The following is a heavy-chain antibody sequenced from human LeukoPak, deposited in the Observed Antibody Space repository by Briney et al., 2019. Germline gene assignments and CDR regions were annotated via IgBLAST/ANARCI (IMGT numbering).Heavy chain of an antibody. CDR3: AKDPGIAARPSNVDY. CDR2: ISSSSSYI. D-gene: IGHD6-6*01. V-gene: IGHV3-21*01. Sequence: GGSLRLSCAASGFTFSSYNMNWVRQAPGKGLEWVSSISSSSSYIYYADSVKGRFTISRDNAKNSLYLQMNSLRAEDTAVYYCAKDPGIAARPSNVDYWGQGTLVTVSS. J-gene: IGHJ4*02. CDR1: GFTFSSYN.